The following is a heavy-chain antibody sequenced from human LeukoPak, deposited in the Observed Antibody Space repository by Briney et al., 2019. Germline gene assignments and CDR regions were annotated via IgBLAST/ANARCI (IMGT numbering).Heavy chain of an antibody. D-gene: IGHD1-1*01. CDR1: GFTFSSHA. J-gene: IGHJ4*02. CDR3: ANEVRPNDY. Sequence: GGSLRLSCAASGFTFSSHAMCWVRQGPGKGLGWVSSIDISGGSTYYADSVQGRFTISRDNSKNTLYLQMNSLRAEDTALYYCANEVRPNDYWGQGTLVTVSS. V-gene: IGHV3-23*01. CDR2: IDISGGST.